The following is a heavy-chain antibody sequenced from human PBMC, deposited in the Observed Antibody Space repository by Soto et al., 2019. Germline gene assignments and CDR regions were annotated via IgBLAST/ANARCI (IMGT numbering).Heavy chain of an antibody. V-gene: IGHV3-30-3*01. CDR1: GFTFSSYA. D-gene: IGHD6-19*01. CDR3: ARDSGYSSGWYERWFDP. J-gene: IGHJ5*02. CDR2: ISYDGSNK. Sequence: QVQLVESGGGVVQPGRSLRLSCAASGFTFSSYAMHWVRQAPGKGLEWVAVISYDGSNKYYADSVKGRFTISRDNSKNTXYLQMNSLRAEDTAVYYCARDSGYSSGWYERWFDPWGQGTLVTVSS.